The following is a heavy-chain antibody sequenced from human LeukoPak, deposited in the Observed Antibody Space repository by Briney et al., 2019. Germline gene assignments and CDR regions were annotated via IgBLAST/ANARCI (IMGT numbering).Heavy chain of an antibody. CDR3: ARDQDWAFDY. D-gene: IGHD3-9*01. CDR2: IGSTI. J-gene: IGHJ4*02. V-gene: IGHV3-48*02. CDR1: GFTFSSHS. Sequence: GGSLRLSCAASGFTFSSHSMNWVRQTPGKGLEWVSYIGSTIYYADSVKGRFTISRDSATNSLYLQMNSLRDEDTAVYYCARDQDWAFDYWGQGTLVTVSS.